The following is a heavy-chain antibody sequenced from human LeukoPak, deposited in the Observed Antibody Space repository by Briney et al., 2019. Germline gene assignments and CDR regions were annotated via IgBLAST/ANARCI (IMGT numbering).Heavy chain of an antibody. V-gene: IGHV1-46*01. CDR3: ARGTPDYYDSSGYQGLDY. J-gene: IGHJ4*02. CDR1: GYTFTSYY. D-gene: IGHD3-22*01. CDR2: INPSGGST. Sequence: ASVKVSCKASGYTFTSYYMHWVRQAPGQGLEWMGIINPSGGSTSYAQKFQGRVTMTRDTSTSTVYMELSSLRSEDTAVYYCARGTPDYYDSSGYQGLDYWGQGTLVTVSS.